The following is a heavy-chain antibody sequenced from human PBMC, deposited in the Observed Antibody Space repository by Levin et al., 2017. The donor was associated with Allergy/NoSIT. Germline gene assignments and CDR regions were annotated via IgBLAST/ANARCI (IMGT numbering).Heavy chain of an antibody. J-gene: IGHJ4*02. Sequence: SETLSLTCAVYGGSFSGYYWSWIRQPPGEGLEWIGEINHSGSTNHNPSLKSRVTISVDTSKNQFSLKLSSVTAADTAVYYCARWASTRSAAGKPKFDYWGQGTLVTVSS. CDR1: GGSFSGYY. CDR3: ARWASTRSAAGKPKFDY. CDR2: INHSGST. V-gene: IGHV4-34*01. D-gene: IGHD6-13*01.